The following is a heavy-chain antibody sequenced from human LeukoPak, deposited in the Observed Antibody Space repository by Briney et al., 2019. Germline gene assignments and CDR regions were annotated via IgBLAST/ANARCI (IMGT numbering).Heavy chain of an antibody. CDR3: ARGYSYGSYYYYYYYMDV. J-gene: IGHJ6*03. V-gene: IGHV3-23*01. CDR2: ISGSGGST. Sequence: GGSLRLSCAASGFTFSSYAMSWVRQAPGKGLEWVSAISGSGGSTYYADSVKGRFTISRDNAKNSLYLQMNSLRAEDTAVYYCARGYSYGSYYYYYYYMDVWGKGTTVTVSS. D-gene: IGHD5-18*01. CDR1: GFTFSSYA.